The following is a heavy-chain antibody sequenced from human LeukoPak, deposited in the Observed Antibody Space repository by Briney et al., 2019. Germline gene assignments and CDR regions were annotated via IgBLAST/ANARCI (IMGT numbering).Heavy chain of an antibody. V-gene: IGHV4-38-2*02. CDR2: IYHSGST. CDR3: ARSVKYITSWGPHNYYMDV. J-gene: IGHJ6*03. Sequence: PSETLSLTCTVSGYSISNSYYWGWIRQPPGKGLEWIGIIYHSGSTFYKPSLKRRVTISVDTSKNQFSLNLSSVTAADTAVYYCARSVKYITSWGPHNYYMDVWGKGTTVTVSS. D-gene: IGHD6-6*01. CDR1: GYSISNSYY.